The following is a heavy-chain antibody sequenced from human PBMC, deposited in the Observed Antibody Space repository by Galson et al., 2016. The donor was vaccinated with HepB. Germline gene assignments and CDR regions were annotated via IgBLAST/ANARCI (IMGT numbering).Heavy chain of an antibody. Sequence: SETLSLTCSVSGGSITGYFWSWIRQPPGKSLEWIGYISYIGNAEYNPSLKSRLTMSVDTSKNEFSLRLTSVTAADTAVYFCAGSLGPLYGLDVWGQGTSVTVSS. CDR2: ISYIGNA. D-gene: IGHD3-3*02. CDR3: AGSLGPLYGLDV. J-gene: IGHJ6*02. CDR1: GGSITGYF. V-gene: IGHV4-59*04.